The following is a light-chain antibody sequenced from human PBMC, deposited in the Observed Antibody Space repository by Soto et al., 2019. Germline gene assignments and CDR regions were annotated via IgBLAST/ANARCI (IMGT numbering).Light chain of an antibody. V-gene: IGKV3-15*01. Sequence: EIVLTQSPGTLSVSPGERATLSCRASQSVSSNLAWYQQKPGQAPRLLIYGASTRATGIPARFSGSGSGTEFTLTIGSLQSEDFAVYYCQQYNNWPLSFGQGTKVDIK. CDR2: GAS. CDR3: QQYNNWPLS. J-gene: IGKJ1*01. CDR1: QSVSSN.